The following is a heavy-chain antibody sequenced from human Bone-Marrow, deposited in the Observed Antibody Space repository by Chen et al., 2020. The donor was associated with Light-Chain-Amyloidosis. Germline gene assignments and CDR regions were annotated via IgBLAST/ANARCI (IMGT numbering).Heavy chain of an antibody. CDR1: GFTFSSYP. V-gene: IGHV3-23*01. CDR3: SREVTTNYGMDV. CDR2: IRGSGSST. D-gene: IGHD3-10*01. J-gene: IGHJ6*02. Sequence: EVQLLESGGGLVQPGGSLRLSCAAPGFTFSSYPMSWVRQAPGKGLEWISGIRGSGSSTYYADSVKGRFTISRDNSKNTLYLQMNSLRAEDTAIYYCSREVTTNYGMDVWGQGTAVTVSS.